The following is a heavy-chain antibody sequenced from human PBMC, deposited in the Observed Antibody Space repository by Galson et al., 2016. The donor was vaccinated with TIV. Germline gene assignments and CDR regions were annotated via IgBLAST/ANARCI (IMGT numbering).Heavy chain of an antibody. D-gene: IGHD5-18*01. Sequence: SVKVSCKASGYTFSTYAKHWVRQAPGQRLEWMGLINTDNGDAEFSQKFQGRVTITRDTSASTAYMALSSLTSEDTAVYFCARGGSNYGPRRLFVDYWGQGTLVTVSS. J-gene: IGHJ4*02. CDR3: ARGGSNYGPRRLFVDY. CDR2: INTDNGDA. V-gene: IGHV1-3*04. CDR1: GYTFSTYA.